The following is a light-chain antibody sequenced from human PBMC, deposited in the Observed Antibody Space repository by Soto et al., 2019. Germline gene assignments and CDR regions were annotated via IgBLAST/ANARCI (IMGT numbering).Light chain of an antibody. V-gene: IGKV3-15*01. J-gene: IGKJ5*01. CDR2: GSS. CDR3: LQDNDWPLST. CDR1: QSVSTN. Sequence: EIVLTQSPATLSVSPGERATLSCRASQSVSTNLAWYQQKLGQAPRVLIYGSSSRATGVPARFSGSGSGTEFNLTISSLQSEDSGIYYCLQDNDWPLSTFGQGTRLEI.